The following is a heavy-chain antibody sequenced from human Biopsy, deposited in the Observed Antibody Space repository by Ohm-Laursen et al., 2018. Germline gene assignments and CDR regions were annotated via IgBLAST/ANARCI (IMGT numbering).Heavy chain of an antibody. J-gene: IGHJ4*02. Sequence: ASVKVSCKASGYSFTSYYMHWVRQAPGQGLEWMGMINPSGSTTSYPQIFQGRVTMTRDTSESTVYMELSSLRSADTAVYFCARNTGWYGDLYYFDYWGQGTLVTVSS. CDR3: ARNTGWYGDLYYFDY. CDR2: INPSGSTT. V-gene: IGHV1-46*01. CDR1: GYSFTSYY. D-gene: IGHD6-19*01.